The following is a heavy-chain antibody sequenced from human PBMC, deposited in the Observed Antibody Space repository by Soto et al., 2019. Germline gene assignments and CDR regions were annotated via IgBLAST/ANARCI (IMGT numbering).Heavy chain of an antibody. D-gene: IGHD6-19*01. V-gene: IGHV4-38-2*02. J-gene: IGHJ4*02. Sequence: SETLSLTCSVSSFSINSRHYWGWIRQPPGKGLEWIASIYNTVSTHYNPSLKSRATISLDTSQNQFSLRLNYVTAADTAIYYCARNASGRYFDYWGPGRLVT. CDR3: ARNASGRYFDY. CDR2: IYNTVST. CDR1: SFSINSRHY.